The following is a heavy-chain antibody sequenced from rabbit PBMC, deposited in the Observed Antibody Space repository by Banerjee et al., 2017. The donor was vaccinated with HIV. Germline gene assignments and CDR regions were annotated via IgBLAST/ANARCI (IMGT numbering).Heavy chain of an antibody. V-gene: IGHV1S40*01. CDR1: GFSFSSNYY. CDR2: IYAGSSGST. J-gene: IGHJ3*01. Sequence: QSLEESGGDLVKPGASLTLTCTASGFSFSSNYYMCWVRQAPGKGLEWIACIYAGSSGSTYYASWAKGRFTISKTSSTTVTLQMTSLTAADTATYFCARVGYAGYAYSAGMGLWGQGTLVTVS. D-gene: IGHD6-1*01. CDR3: ARVGYAGYAYSAGMGL.